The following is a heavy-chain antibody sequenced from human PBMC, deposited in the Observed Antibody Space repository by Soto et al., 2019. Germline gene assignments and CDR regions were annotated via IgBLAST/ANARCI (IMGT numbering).Heavy chain of an antibody. Sequence: GGSLRLSCAASGFTFSSYGMHWVRQAPGKGLEWVAVIWYDGSNKYYADSVKGRFTISRDNSKNTLYLQMNSLRAEDTAVYYCAREDYGDYAHEYFQHWGQGTLVTVSS. J-gene: IGHJ1*01. V-gene: IGHV3-33*01. CDR2: IWYDGSNK. D-gene: IGHD4-17*01. CDR1: GFTFSSYG. CDR3: AREDYGDYAHEYFQH.